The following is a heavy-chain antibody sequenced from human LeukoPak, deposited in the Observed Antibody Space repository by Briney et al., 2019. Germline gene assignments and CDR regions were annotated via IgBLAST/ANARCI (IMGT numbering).Heavy chain of an antibody. J-gene: IGHJ4*02. CDR3: AKVSQQQLLFDY. CDR2: ISGSGGST. D-gene: IGHD6-13*01. Sequence: AGGSLRLSCAASGFTFSSYAMSWVRQAPGKGLEWVSAISGSGGSTYYADSVKGRFTISRDNSKNTLYLQMNSLRAEDTAVYYCAKVSQQQLLFDYWGQGTLVTVSS. V-gene: IGHV3-23*01. CDR1: GFTFSSYA.